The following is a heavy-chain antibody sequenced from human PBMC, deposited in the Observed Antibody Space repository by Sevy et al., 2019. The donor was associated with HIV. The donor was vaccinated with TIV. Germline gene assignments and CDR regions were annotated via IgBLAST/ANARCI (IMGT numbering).Heavy chain of an antibody. CDR2: ISGSGGST. D-gene: IGHD3-9*01. V-gene: IGHV3-23*01. Sequence: GGSLRLSCAASGFTFSSYAMSWVRQAPGKGLEWVSAISGSGGSTYDADSVKGRFTISRDNSKNTLYLQMNSLRAEDTAVYYCAKKVYYDILTGYYFHYGMDVWGQGTTVTVSS. J-gene: IGHJ6*02. CDR1: GFTFSSYA. CDR3: AKKVYYDILTGYYFHYGMDV.